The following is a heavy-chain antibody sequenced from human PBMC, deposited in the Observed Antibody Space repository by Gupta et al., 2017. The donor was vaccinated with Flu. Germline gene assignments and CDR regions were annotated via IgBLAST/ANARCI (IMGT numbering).Heavy chain of an antibody. CDR2: TRNKANSYTT. Sequence: VPLVESGGGLVQPGGSLRLSCAASCFTFSAPYMEWVRQGPGKGLEWVGRTRNKANSYTTEYAASVKGRFTISRDDSKNSLYLQMNSLKTEDTAVYYCARELLLWFGASDAFDIWGQGIMVTVSS. CDR3: ARELLLWFGASDAFDI. V-gene: IGHV3-72*01. CDR1: CFTFSAPY. J-gene: IGHJ3*02. D-gene: IGHD3-10*01.